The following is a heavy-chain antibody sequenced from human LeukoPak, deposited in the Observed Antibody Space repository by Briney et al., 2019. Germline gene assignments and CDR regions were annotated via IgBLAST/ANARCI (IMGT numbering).Heavy chain of an antibody. Sequence: GGSLRLSCAASGFTFSSYAMHWVRQAPGKGLEWVAVISYDGSNKYYADSVKGRFTISRDNSKNTLYLQMNSLRAEDTAVYYCARDTSHCGGDCYSFDYWGQGTLVTVSS. D-gene: IGHD2-21*02. CDR3: ARDTSHCGGDCYSFDY. V-gene: IGHV3-30-3*01. J-gene: IGHJ4*02. CDR1: GFTFSSYA. CDR2: ISYDGSNK.